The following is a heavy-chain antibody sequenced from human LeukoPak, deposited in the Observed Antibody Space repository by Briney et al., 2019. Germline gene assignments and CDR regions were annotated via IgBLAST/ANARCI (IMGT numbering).Heavy chain of an antibody. Sequence: GGSLRLSCAASGFTFSSYGMHWVRQAPGKGLEWVAFIRYDGSNKYYADSVKGRFTISRDNSKNTLYLHVNSLRPEDTAVYYCARNRWFYYYYMDVWGKGTTVTVSS. D-gene: IGHD4-23*01. CDR1: GFTFSSYG. CDR3: ARNRWFYYYYMDV. CDR2: IRYDGSNK. V-gene: IGHV3-30*02. J-gene: IGHJ6*03.